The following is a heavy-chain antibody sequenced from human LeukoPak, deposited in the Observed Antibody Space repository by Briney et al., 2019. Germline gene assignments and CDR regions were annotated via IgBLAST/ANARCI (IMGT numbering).Heavy chain of an antibody. CDR2: INWNGGST. CDR3: ARVSDISVAAYFDY. Sequence: GGAPRLSCAASGFTIFDYGLGWGRPTPRGGGEWGSSINWNGGSTGYADSVKGRFTISRDNAKNSLYLQMNSLRAEDTALYYCARVSDISVAAYFDYWGQGTLVTVSS. CDR1: GFTIFDYG. V-gene: IGHV3-20*04. D-gene: IGHD6-19*01. J-gene: IGHJ4*02.